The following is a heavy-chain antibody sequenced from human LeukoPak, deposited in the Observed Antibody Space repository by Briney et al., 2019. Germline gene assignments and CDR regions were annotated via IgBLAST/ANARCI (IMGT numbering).Heavy chain of an antibody. CDR3: ARGPPSYLATSGSSHLDY. D-gene: IGHD6-6*01. J-gene: IGHJ4*02. V-gene: IGHV1-18*01. CDR1: GFTFTSYG. CDR2: ISAYNGNT. Sequence: GGSLRLSCAASGFTFTSYGISWVRQAPGQGLEWMGWISAYNGNTNYAQKLQGRVTMTTDTSTSTAYMELRSLRSDDTAVYYCARGPPSYLATSGSSHLDYWGQGTLVTVSS.